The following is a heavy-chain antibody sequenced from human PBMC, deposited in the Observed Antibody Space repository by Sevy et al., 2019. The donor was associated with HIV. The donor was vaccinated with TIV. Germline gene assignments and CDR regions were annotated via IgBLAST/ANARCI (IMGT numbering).Heavy chain of an antibody. V-gene: IGHV3-23*01. Sequence: GGSLRLSCAASGFTFSSYAMSWVRQAPGKGLEWVSAISGSGGSTYYADSVKGRFTISRDNPKNPLYLQMNSLRAEDTAVYYCAKESLDNGIVGQFDYWGQGTLVTVSS. J-gene: IGHJ4*02. CDR2: ISGSGGST. D-gene: IGHD3-22*01. CDR3: AKESLDNGIVGQFDY. CDR1: GFTFSSYA.